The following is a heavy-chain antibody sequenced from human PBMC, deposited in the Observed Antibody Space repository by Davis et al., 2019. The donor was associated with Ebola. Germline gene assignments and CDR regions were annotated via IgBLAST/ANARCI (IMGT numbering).Heavy chain of an antibody. CDR1: GGSVSSGSYY. D-gene: IGHD6-13*01. J-gene: IGHJ4*02. CDR2: IYYSGST. Sequence: SETLSLTCTVSGGSVSSGSYYWSCIRQPPGKGLEWIGYIYYSGSTNYNPSLKSRVTISVDTSKNQFSLKLSSVTAADTAVYYCARALYGSNFDYWGQGTLVTVSS. V-gene: IGHV4-61*01. CDR3: ARALYGSNFDY.